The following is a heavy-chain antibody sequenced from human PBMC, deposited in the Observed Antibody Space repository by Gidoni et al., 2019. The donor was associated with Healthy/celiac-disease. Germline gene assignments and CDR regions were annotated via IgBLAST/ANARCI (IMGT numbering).Heavy chain of an antibody. CDR2: IIPILGIA. V-gene: IGHV1-69*02. J-gene: IGHJ6*02. Sequence: QVQLVQSGAEVKKPGSSVKVSCKAYGGTFSSYTISWVRQAPGQGLEWMGRIIPILGIANYAQKFQGRVTITADKSTSTAYMELSSLRSEDTAVYYCARSTGYDLGYYYYGMDVWGQGTTVTVSS. CDR3: ARSTGYDLGYYYYGMDV. CDR1: GGTFSSYT. D-gene: IGHD5-12*01.